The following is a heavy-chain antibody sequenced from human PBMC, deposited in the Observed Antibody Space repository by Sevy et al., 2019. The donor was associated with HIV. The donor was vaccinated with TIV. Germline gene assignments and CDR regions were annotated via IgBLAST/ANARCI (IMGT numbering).Heavy chain of an antibody. V-gene: IGHV1-8*01. CDR3: ARGADYDFWRPRSNYGMDV. Sequence: ASVKVSCKASGYTFTSYDINWVRQATGQGLEWMGWMNPNSGNTGYAQKFQGRVTMTRNTSISTAYMKLSSLRSEDTAVYYCARGADYDFWRPRSNYGMDVWGHGTTVTVSS. CDR2: MNPNSGNT. J-gene: IGHJ6*02. D-gene: IGHD3-3*01. CDR1: GYTFTSYD.